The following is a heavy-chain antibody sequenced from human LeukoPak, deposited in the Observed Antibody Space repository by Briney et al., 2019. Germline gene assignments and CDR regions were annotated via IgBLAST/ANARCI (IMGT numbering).Heavy chain of an antibody. Sequence: SETLSLTCTVSGGSISSGGYYWSWIRQHPGKGLEWIGYIYYSGSTYYNPSLKSRVTISEDTSKNQFSLKLSSVTAADTAVYYCARDRDGSHDYWGQGTLVTVSS. CDR3: ARDRDGSHDY. D-gene: IGHD5-24*01. CDR1: GGSISSGGYY. CDR2: IYYSGST. J-gene: IGHJ4*02. V-gene: IGHV4-31*03.